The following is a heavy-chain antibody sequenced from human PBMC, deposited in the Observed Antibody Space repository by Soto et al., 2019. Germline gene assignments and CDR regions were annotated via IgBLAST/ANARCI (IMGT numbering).Heavy chain of an antibody. Sequence: QVKLVQSGAEVKKPGSSVKVSCKACGGTFSSYAISWVRQAPGQGLEWMGGIIPIFGTANYAQKFQGRVTITADESTSTAYMELSSLRSEDTAVYYCAARHGSSGSYPIDYWGQGTLVTVSS. D-gene: IGHD3-22*01. CDR2: IIPIFGTA. CDR3: AARHGSSGSYPIDY. J-gene: IGHJ4*02. V-gene: IGHV1-69*01. CDR1: GGTFSSYA.